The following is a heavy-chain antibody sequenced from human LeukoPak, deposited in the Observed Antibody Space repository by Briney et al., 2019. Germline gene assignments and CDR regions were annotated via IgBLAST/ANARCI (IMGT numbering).Heavy chain of an antibody. CDR3: ARDDIVVVPAAPFYYYYMDV. CDR2: ISSSSSYI. Sequence: PGGSLRLSCAASGFTFSSYSMNWVRQAPGKGLEWVSSISSSSSYIYYADSVKGRFTISRDNAKNSLYLQMNSLRAEDTAVYYCARDDIVVVPAAPFYYYYMDVWGKGTTVTVSS. J-gene: IGHJ6*03. V-gene: IGHV3-21*01. CDR1: GFTFSSYS. D-gene: IGHD2-2*01.